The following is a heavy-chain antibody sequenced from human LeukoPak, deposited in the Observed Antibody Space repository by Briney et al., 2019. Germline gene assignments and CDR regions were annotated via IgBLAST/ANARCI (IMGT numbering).Heavy chain of an antibody. CDR3: ARHDGSSWYYAFDI. Sequence: SETLSLTCTVSGVSISSYYWSWIRQPPGKGLEWIGYIYYSGSTNYNPSLKSRVTISLDMSKNQFSLKLSSVTAADTAVCYCARHDGSSWYYAFDIWGQGTMVTVSS. CDR1: GVSISSYY. CDR2: IYYSGST. J-gene: IGHJ3*02. D-gene: IGHD6-13*01. V-gene: IGHV4-59*08.